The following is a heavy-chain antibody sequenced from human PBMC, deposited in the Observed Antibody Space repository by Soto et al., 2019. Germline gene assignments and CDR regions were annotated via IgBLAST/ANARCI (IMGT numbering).Heavy chain of an antibody. Sequence: PSQTLSLTCAISGDSVSSNSAAWNWIRQSPSRGHGWLGRTFYRSKWYNDYAVSVNSRITINPDTSKNQFSLQLNSVTPEDTAVYYCARASSRVATIIYFYYYVMDVWGQGTTVTVSS. CDR3: ARASSRVATIIYFYYYVMDV. CDR1: GDSVSSNSAA. V-gene: IGHV6-1*01. D-gene: IGHD5-12*01. CDR2: TFYRSKWYN. J-gene: IGHJ6*02.